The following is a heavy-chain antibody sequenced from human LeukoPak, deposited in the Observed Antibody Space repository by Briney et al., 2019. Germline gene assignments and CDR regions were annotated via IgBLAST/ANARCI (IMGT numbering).Heavy chain of an antibody. Sequence: ASVKVSCKASGYIFTNYFIHWVRQAPGQGLEWMGILNPSNNSTSYAQKFQGRVTMTRDTSTSTVYMDLSSLRSEDTAMYYCARGGAGERHSYWGQGTLVSVSS. V-gene: IGHV1-46*01. CDR1: GYIFTNYF. CDR3: ARGGAGERHSY. D-gene: IGHD4-17*01. J-gene: IGHJ4*02. CDR2: LNPSNNST.